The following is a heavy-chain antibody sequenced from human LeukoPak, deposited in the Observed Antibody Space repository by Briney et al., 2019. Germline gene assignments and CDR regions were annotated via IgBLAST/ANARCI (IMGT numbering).Heavy chain of an antibody. J-gene: IGHJ4*02. CDR3: ARDLYGDYAGDY. CDR2: ISSSSSYI. Sequence: GGSLRLSCAASGFTFTSYSMNWVRQAPGKGLEWVSSISSSSSYIYYADSVKGRFTISRDNAKNSLYLQMNSLRAEDTVVYYCARDLYGDYAGDYWGQGTLVTVSS. CDR1: GFTFTSYS. D-gene: IGHD4-17*01. V-gene: IGHV3-21*01.